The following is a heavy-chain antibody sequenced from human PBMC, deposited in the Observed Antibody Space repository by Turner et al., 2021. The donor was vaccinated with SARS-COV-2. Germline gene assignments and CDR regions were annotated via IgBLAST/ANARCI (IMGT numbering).Heavy chain of an antibody. D-gene: IGHD3-3*01. CDR2: IYYSGIT. CDR3: ASPSVDFWSGSYYGMDV. CDR1: GGSISSSSYY. J-gene: IGHJ6*02. Sequence: QLQLQESGPGLVKPSETLSLTCTVSGGSISSSSYYWGWIRQPPGKGLEWIGSIYYSGITYYNPSLKSRVTISVDTSKNQFSLKLSSVTAADTAVYYCASPSVDFWSGSYYGMDVWGQGTTVTVSS. V-gene: IGHV4-39*01.